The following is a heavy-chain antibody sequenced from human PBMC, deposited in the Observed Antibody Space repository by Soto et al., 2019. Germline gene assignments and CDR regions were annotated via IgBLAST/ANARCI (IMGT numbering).Heavy chain of an antibody. D-gene: IGHD2-15*01. CDR2: IFYRGTT. V-gene: IGHV4-61*01. Sequence: QVQLQESGPGLVKPSETLSLTCTVSGGSVNSGTYYWSWIRQPPGKGLEWIGYIFYRGTTSYNPSLESRVTFSVDTSPNQFSLKLTSVTAADTAVYYCARSYTLLVAALGEWGQGTLVTVSS. CDR1: GGSVNSGTYY. J-gene: IGHJ1*01. CDR3: ARSYTLLVAALGE.